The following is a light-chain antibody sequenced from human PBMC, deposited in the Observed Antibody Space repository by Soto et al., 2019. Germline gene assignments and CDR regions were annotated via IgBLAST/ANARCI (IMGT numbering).Light chain of an antibody. CDR3: QEYYTTPTT. Sequence: DIVMTQSPGSLAVSLGQRATINCKSTQSVFYSSDNKTYLAWYQQKPGQPPKLLVYWASTRESGVSDRISGNGSGTHFTITISSLQAADVAVYYCQEYYTTPTTFVQGTRLEIK. J-gene: IGKJ5*01. CDR2: WAS. V-gene: IGKV4-1*01. CDR1: QSVFYSSDNKTY.